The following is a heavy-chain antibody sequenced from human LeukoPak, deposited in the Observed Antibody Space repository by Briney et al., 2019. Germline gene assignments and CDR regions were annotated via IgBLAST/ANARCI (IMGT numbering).Heavy chain of an antibody. D-gene: IGHD2-21*02. CDR3: ARNRGGDYPMIN. Sequence: ASVKVSCKASGYTFTSYYMHWVRQAPGQGLEWMGIINSSGGSASYPQKFQGRVTMTTDMSTNTVYMELSGLRSEDTAVYYCARNRGGDYPMINWGQGTLVTVSS. CDR2: INSSGGSA. J-gene: IGHJ4*02. V-gene: IGHV1-46*01. CDR1: GYTFTSYY.